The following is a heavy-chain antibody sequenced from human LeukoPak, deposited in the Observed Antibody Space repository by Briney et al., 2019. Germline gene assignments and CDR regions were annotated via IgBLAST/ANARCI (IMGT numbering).Heavy chain of an antibody. CDR3: AARNYYDRRGWFDP. Sequence: PSQTLSLTCTVSGGSISSGDYCWSWIRQPPGKGLEWIGYIYYSGSTYYNPSLKSRVTISVDTSKNQFSLKLSSVTAADTAVYYCAARNYYDRRGWFDPWGQGTLVTVSS. J-gene: IGHJ5*02. CDR2: IYYSGST. CDR1: GGSISSGDYC. V-gene: IGHV4-30-4*01. D-gene: IGHD3-22*01.